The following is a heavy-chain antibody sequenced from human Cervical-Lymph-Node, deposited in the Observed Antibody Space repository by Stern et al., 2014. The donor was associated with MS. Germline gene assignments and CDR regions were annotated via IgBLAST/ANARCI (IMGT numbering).Heavy chain of an antibody. CDR2: IIPLFNTA. V-gene: IGHV1-69*06. CDR1: GGSLSSNT. CDR3: AREKSYFDSTGHYDVFDI. D-gene: IGHD3-22*01. J-gene: IGHJ3*02. Sequence: QVQLMQSGAEVKRPGSSVKVSCKASGGSLSSNTLNWVRQAPGQGLEWMGGIIPLFNTAKYAQTLQGRVTMTADKSTNTVYMELAGLRVEYTAVYYCAREKSYFDSTGHYDVFDIWGQGTKVTVSS.